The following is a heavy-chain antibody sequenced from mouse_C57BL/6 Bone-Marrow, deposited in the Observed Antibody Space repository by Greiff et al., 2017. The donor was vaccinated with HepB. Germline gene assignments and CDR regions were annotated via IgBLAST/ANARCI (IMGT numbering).Heavy chain of an antibody. D-gene: IGHD1-1*01. CDR1: GYTFTDYY. CDR3: ARPSTVVAYEGFAY. CDR2: INPNNGGT. V-gene: IGHV1-26*01. J-gene: IGHJ3*01. Sequence: EVKLQESGPELVKPGASVKISCKASGYTFTDYYMHWVKQSHGKSLEWIGDINPNNGGTSYNQKFKGKATLTVDKSSSTAYMELRSLTSEDSAVYYCARPSTVVAYEGFAYWGQGTLVTVSA.